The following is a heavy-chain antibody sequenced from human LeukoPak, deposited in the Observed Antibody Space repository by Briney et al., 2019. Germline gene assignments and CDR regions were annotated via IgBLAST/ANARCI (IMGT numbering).Heavy chain of an antibody. V-gene: IGHV3-48*03. CDR1: GCSFSRYE. Sequence: GGSLTLSCPACGCSFSRYELNWLRQAAGKGLDWVAYINASGTTIYYAASVRRRFTISRDTAEKSLYLQMNSLGAEDTAVYYCARDGTTHTNGWYDDAFDIWGHGTMVTVSS. CDR3: ARDGTTHTNGWYDDAFDI. CDR2: INASGTTI. D-gene: IGHD6-19*01. J-gene: IGHJ3*02.